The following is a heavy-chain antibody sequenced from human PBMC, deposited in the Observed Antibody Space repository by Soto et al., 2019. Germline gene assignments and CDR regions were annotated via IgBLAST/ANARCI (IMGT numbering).Heavy chain of an antibody. CDR2: ISAYNGNT. CDR1: GYTFTSYG. V-gene: IGHV1-18*01. Sequence: GASVKVSCKASGYTFTSYGISWVRQAPGQGLEWMGWISAYNGNTNYAQKLQGRVTMTTDTSTSTAYMELRSLRSDDTAVYYCARDNIQHAYSYYGMDVWGQGTTVTVSS. J-gene: IGHJ6*01. CDR3: ARDNIQHAYSYYGMDV.